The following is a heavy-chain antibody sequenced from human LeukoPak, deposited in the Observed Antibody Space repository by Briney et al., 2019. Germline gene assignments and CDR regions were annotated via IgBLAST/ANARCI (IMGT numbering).Heavy chain of an antibody. CDR1: GFTFSSYG. V-gene: IGHV3-30*02. Sequence: GGSLRLSCAASGFTFSSYGMHWVRQAPGKGLEWVAFIRYDGSNKYYADSVKGRFTISRDNSKNTLYLQMNSLRAEDTAVYYCAKGQWYYYGSGSPMLWGQGTLVTVSS. J-gene: IGHJ4*02. D-gene: IGHD3-10*01. CDR2: IRYDGSNK. CDR3: AKGQWYYYGSGSPML.